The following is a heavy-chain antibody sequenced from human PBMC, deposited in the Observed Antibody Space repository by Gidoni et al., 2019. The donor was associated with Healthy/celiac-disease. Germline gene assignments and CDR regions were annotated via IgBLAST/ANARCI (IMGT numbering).Heavy chain of an antibody. D-gene: IGHD3-3*01. J-gene: IGHJ4*02. CDR3: ALSGYVDY. V-gene: IGHV1-3*01. CDR1: GYTFTSYA. Sequence: AEVKKPGAAVKVSCKASGYTFTSYARHWVRQAPGQRLEWMGWINAGNGNTKYSQKFQGRVTITRATSASPAYMDLSSLRSADTAVYYCALSGYVDYWGQGTLVTVSS. CDR2: INAGNGNT.